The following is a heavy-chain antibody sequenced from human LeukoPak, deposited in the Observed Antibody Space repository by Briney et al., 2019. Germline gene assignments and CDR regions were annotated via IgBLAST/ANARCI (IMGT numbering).Heavy chain of an antibody. CDR2: INHSGST. CDR1: GGSFSGYY. J-gene: IGHJ5*02. D-gene: IGHD4-17*01. Sequence: SETLSLTCAVYGGSFSGYYWTWIRRPPGKGLEWIGEINHSGSTNYNPSLKSRVTISVDTSKNQFSLKLSSVTAADTAVYYCARGSDYGDYLNWFDPWGQGTLVTVSS. V-gene: IGHV4-34*01. CDR3: ARGSDYGDYLNWFDP.